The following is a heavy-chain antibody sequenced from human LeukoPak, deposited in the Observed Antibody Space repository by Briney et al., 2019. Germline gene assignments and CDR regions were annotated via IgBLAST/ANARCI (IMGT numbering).Heavy chain of an antibody. CDR3: ARGGGDSSGYYYETLRS. J-gene: IGHJ4*02. Sequence: GGSLSLSCAASGFTVSSNYMSWVRQAPGKGLEWVSVIYSGGSTYYADSVKGRFTISRDNSKNTLYLQMNSLRAEDTAVYYCARGGGDSSGYYYETLRSWGQGTLVTVSS. D-gene: IGHD3-22*01. V-gene: IGHV3-53*01. CDR1: GFTVSSNY. CDR2: IYSGGST.